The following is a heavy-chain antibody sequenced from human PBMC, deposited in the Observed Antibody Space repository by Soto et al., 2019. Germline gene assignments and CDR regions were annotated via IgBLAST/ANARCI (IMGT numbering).Heavy chain of an antibody. CDR2: IYYSGSP. V-gene: IGHV4-61*01. D-gene: IGHD3-3*01. CDR3: ARKYEGGDFWRGYSNQVHYYGMDV. CDR1: GPSVFIPTSY. J-gene: IGHJ6*02. Sequence: SETLSLTSTAIGPSVFIPTSYWNWFPQPPGKELDWIGYIYYSGSPKYNPSLKSRVTMSVDTSKNQFSLRLSSMTVADTAVYYCARKYEGGDFWRGYSNQVHYYGMDVWGQGTTVT.